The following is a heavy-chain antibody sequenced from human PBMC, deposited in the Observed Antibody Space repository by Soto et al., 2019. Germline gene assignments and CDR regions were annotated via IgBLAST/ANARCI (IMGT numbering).Heavy chain of an antibody. D-gene: IGHD3-10*01. CDR3: EHSHYRSGSAHCFDY. J-gene: IGHJ4*02. CDR2: IYWNDDK. Sequence: QITLKESGPRLVKPTQTLTLTCTFSGLSFSTSGVGVGWIRQPPGKALEWLALIYWNDDKRYSPSLKSRLTITKDTSKNQVVLTMSNMDPLDTATYDCEHSHYRSGSAHCFDYWGQGTLVTVSS. CDR1: GLSFSTSGVG. V-gene: IGHV2-5*01.